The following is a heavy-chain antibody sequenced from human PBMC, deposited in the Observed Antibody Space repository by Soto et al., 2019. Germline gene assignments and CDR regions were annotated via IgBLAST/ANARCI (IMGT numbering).Heavy chain of an antibody. Sequence: PSETLSLTCTVSGGSVISGSYYWSWIRQPPGKGLEWIGYIYYSGSTNYNPSLKSRVTISVDTSKNQFSLKLSSVTAADTAVYYCARGSMIVVAYYFDYWGQGTLVTVSS. CDR2: IYYSGST. V-gene: IGHV4-61*01. CDR1: GGSVISGSYY. CDR3: ARGSMIVVAYYFDY. J-gene: IGHJ4*02. D-gene: IGHD3-22*01.